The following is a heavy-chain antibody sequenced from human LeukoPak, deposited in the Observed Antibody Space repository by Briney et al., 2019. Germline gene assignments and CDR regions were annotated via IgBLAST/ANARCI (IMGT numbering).Heavy chain of an antibody. CDR1: GFSISDYA. CDR3: AKDADTATIIYWYFDL. Sequence: GGSLRLSCSVSGFSISDYAMHWVRQAPGKGLEWVAVISDDGSNTYYADSVKGRFTISRDNSKNTLYLQLNSLRTEDTAVYYCAKDADTATIIYWYFDLWGRGTLVTVSS. D-gene: IGHD5-18*01. CDR2: ISDDGSNT. J-gene: IGHJ2*01. V-gene: IGHV3-30*04.